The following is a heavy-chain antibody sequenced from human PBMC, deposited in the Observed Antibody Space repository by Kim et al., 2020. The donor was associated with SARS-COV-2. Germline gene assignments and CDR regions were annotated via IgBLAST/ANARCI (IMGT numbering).Heavy chain of an antibody. V-gene: IGHV5-51*01. CDR2: IYPGDSDT. D-gene: IGHD1-26*01. Sequence: GESLKISCKGSGYSFTSYWIGWVRQMPGKGLEWMGIIYPGDSDTRYSPSFQGQVTISADKSISTAYLQWSSLKASDTAMYYCARHSPVKWELRLGAPDYYGMDVWGQGTTVTVSS. J-gene: IGHJ6*02. CDR3: ARHSPVKWELRLGAPDYYGMDV. CDR1: GYSFTSYW.